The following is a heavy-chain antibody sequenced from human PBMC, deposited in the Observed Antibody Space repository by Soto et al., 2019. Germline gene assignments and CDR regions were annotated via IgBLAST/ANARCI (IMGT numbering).Heavy chain of an antibody. Sequence: ASVKVSCKTSGYAFTTYGIIWVRQAKRQGLEWMGWISGYNGNTKYAQNLQGRVTMTTDTSTSTAYMELRSLRSDDTAVYYCARDRGYYDFWSGITNDYWGQGTLVTVSS. J-gene: IGHJ4*02. CDR3: ARDRGYYDFWSGITNDY. CDR1: GYAFTTYG. CDR2: ISGYNGNT. V-gene: IGHV1-18*01. D-gene: IGHD3-3*01.